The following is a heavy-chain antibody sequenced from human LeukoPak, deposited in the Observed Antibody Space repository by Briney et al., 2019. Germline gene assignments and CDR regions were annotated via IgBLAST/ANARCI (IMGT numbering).Heavy chain of an antibody. CDR1: GDSVSSNSAA. J-gene: IGHJ4*02. Sequence: SQTLSLTCAISGDSVSSNSAAWHWIRQSPSRGLEWLVRTYYRSKWFNDYTISVKSRITINADTFQNQFFLQLKEVTSEDTAVYYCARVYYGSGRYYHFDYWGQGIPVTVSS. CDR2: TYYRSKWFN. D-gene: IGHD3-10*01. CDR3: ARVYYGSGRYYHFDY. V-gene: IGHV6-1*01.